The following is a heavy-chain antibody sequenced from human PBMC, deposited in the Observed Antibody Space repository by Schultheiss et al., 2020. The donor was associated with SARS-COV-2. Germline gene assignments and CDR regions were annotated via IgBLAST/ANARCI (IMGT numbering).Heavy chain of an antibody. CDR3: AKRGGSYTPLAFDI. CDR1: GGSISSYY. Sequence: SETLSLTCTVSGGSISSYYWSWIRQPPGKGLEWIGYIYYSGSTNYNPSLMSRVTMSVDTSKNQFSLEMTSVTPADTAVYYCAKRGGSYTPLAFDIWGQGTMVTVSS. J-gene: IGHJ3*02. D-gene: IGHD1-26*01. V-gene: IGHV4-59*08. CDR2: IYYSGST.